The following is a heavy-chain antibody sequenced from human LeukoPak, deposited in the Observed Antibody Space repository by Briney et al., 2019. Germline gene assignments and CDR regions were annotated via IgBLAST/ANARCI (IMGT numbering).Heavy chain of an antibody. CDR1: GYTFTGYY. CDR3: ARDLVGAPGFCGAFDI. CDR2: INPNSGGT. Sequence: ASVKVSCKASGYTFTGYYMHGVRQAPGQGLEWMGWINPNSGGTNYAQKFQGRVTMTRDTSISTAYMELSRLRSDDTAVYYCARDLVGAPGFCGAFDIWGQGTMVTVSS. D-gene: IGHD1-26*01. V-gene: IGHV1-2*02. J-gene: IGHJ3*02.